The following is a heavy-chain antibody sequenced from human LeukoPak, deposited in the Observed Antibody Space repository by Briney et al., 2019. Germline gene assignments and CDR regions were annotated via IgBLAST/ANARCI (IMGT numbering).Heavy chain of an antibody. D-gene: IGHD4-17*01. J-gene: IGHJ4*02. Sequence: ASVKVSCKASGYTFTGYYMHWVRQAPGQGLEWMGRINPNSGGTNYAQKFQGRVTMTRDTSISTAYMELSRLRSDDAAVYYCAREVSKYAYGDYAYWGQGTLVTVSS. CDR3: AREVSKYAYGDYAY. CDR2: INPNSGGT. CDR1: GYTFTGYY. V-gene: IGHV1-2*06.